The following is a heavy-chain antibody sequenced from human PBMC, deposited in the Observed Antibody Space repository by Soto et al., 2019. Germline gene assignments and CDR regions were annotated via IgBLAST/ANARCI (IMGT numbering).Heavy chain of an antibody. CDR1: GDSVSSNSAA. CDR2: TYYRSKWNT. V-gene: IGHV6-1*01. Sequence: SQTLSLTCVISGDSVSSNSAAWNWIRQSPSRGLEWLGRTYYRSKWNTDSAVSMKNRITTTPDTSKNLFSLQLDSVTPEDTAVYCCARQPLATLAIYDLDVLGQETTATVSS. J-gene: IGHJ6*02. D-gene: IGHD6-6*01. CDR3: ARQPLATLAIYDLDV.